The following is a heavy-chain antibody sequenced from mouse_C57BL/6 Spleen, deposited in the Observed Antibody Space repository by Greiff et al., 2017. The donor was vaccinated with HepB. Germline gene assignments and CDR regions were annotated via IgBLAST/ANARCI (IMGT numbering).Heavy chain of an antibody. CDR3: ASLYYGNYGYAMDY. V-gene: IGHV2-2*01. CDR2: IWSGGST. CDR1: GFSLTSYG. D-gene: IGHD2-1*01. Sequence: VMLVESGPGLVQPSQSLSITCTVSGFSLTSYGVHWVRQSPGKGLEWLGVIWSGGSTDYNAAFISRLSISKDNSKSQVFFKMNSLQADDTAIYYCASLYYGNYGYAMDYWGQGTSVTVSS. J-gene: IGHJ4*01.